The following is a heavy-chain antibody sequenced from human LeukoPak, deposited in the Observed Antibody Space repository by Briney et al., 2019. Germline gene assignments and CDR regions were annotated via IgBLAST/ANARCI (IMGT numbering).Heavy chain of an antibody. CDR2: IKEDGTET. CDR3: AKYYYYGMDV. J-gene: IGHJ6*02. V-gene: IGHV3-7*01. CDR1: GFMFSSNW. Sequence: PGGSLRLSCAASGFMFSSNWMSWVRLAPGKGLEWVANIKEDGTETYYVDSVKGRFTISRDNAKNTLYLQMNSLRAEDTAVYYCAKYYYYGMDVWGQGTTVTVSS.